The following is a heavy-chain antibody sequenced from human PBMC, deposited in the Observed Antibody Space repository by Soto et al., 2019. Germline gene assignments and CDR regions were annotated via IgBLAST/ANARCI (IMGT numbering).Heavy chain of an antibody. CDR3: AREVNSDYDSSGYLESDAFDI. CDR2: IIPIFGTA. V-gene: IGHV1-69*13. CDR1: GGTFSSYA. J-gene: IGHJ3*02. D-gene: IGHD3-22*01. Sequence: SVKVSCKASGGTFSSYAISWVRQAPGQGLEWMGGIIPIFGTANYAQKFQGRVTITADESTSTAYMELSSLRSEDTAVYYCAREVNSDYDSSGYLESDAFDIWGQGTMVTVSS.